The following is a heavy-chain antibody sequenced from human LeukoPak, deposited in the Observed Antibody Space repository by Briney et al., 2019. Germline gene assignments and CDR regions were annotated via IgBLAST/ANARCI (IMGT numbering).Heavy chain of an antibody. Sequence: SQTLSLTCAISGDSVSSNSAAWNWIRQSPSRGLKWLERTYYRSKWYNDYAVSLRGRISINPDTSKNQFSLQLSSVTPEDTAVYYCGRDLSARLDYWGPGTLVTVSS. CDR3: GRDLSARLDY. CDR1: GDSVSSNSAA. V-gene: IGHV6-1*01. D-gene: IGHD6-6*01. J-gene: IGHJ4*02. CDR2: TYYRSKWYN.